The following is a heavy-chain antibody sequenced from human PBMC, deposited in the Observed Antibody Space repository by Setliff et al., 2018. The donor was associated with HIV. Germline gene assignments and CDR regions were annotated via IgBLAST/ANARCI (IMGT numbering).Heavy chain of an antibody. CDR3: ARNRVPSSL. CDR1: GGSMSSYY. D-gene: IGHD3-10*01. V-gene: IGHV4-59*01. CDR2: IYYTGST. J-gene: IGHJ4*02. Sequence: SETLSLTCTVSGGSMSSYYWSWIRQPPGKGLEWIGSIYYTGSTDYNPSLMSRVTISLDTPENQFSLKLNSVIAADTAVYYCARNRVPSSLWGQGTLVTVS.